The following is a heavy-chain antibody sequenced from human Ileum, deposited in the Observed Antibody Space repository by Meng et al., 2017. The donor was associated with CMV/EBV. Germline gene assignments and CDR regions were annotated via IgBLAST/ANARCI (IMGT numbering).Heavy chain of an antibody. CDR1: GFPVSNYG. D-gene: IGHD4-11*01. CDR2: IRYDGSDA. V-gene: IGHV3-30*02. J-gene: IGHJ4*02. Sequence: QGHLVGSGGGVVQPGGSRGLSCAASGFPVSNYGMHWVRQAPGKGLEWVAFIRYDGSDAYYADSMKGRFTISRDNSKNTLYLQINSLRIEDRAVYYCAKDLQSVGNYGLGFDYWGQGTLVTVSS. CDR3: AKDLQSVGNYGLGFDY.